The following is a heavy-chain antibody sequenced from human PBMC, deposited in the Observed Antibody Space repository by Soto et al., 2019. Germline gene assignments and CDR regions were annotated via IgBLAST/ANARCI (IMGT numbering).Heavy chain of an antibody. Sequence: GGSLRLSCAASGFTFSSYAMSWVRQAPGKGLEWVSAISGSGGSTYYADSVKGRFTISRDNSKNTLYLQMNSLRAEDTAVYYCAKDHMIFSYPPYAFDIWGQGTMVTVSS. CDR3: AKDHMIFSYPPYAFDI. CDR1: GFTFSSYA. D-gene: IGHD3-16*01. J-gene: IGHJ3*02. CDR2: ISGSGGST. V-gene: IGHV3-23*01.